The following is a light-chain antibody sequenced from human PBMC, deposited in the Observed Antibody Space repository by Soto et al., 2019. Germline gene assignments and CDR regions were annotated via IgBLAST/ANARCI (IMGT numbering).Light chain of an antibody. CDR2: SAS. V-gene: IGKV1-39*01. CDR3: QQYNSFSPWA. CDR1: QSVDSY. J-gene: IGKJ1*01. Sequence: GDRVTITCRASQSVDSYLNWYQQKPGKAPNLLIYSASRLKSGVPSRFSGSGSGTEFTLTISSLQPDDFATYYCQQYNSFSPWAFGQGTKVDIK.